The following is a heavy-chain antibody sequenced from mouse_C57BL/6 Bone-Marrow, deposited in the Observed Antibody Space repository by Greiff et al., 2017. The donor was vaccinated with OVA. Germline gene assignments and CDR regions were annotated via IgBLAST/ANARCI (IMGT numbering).Heavy chain of an antibody. J-gene: IGHJ3*01. CDR3: ASPSTTWFAY. CDR2: ISNGGGST. CDR1: GFTFSDYY. Sequence: DVMLVESGGGLVQPGGSLKLSCAASGFTFSDYYMYWVRQTPEKRLEWVAYISNGGGSTYYPDTVKGRFTISRDNAKNTLYLQMSRLKSEDTAMYYCASPSTTWFAYWGQGTLVTVSA. D-gene: IGHD2-1*01. V-gene: IGHV5-12*01.